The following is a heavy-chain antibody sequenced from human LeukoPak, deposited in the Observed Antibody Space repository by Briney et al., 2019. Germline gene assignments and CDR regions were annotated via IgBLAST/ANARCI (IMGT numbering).Heavy chain of an antibody. CDR1: GYTFTSYY. CDR3: ARDVAYGSREDYYYGMDV. V-gene: IGHV1-46*01. J-gene: IGHJ6*02. Sequence: ASAKVSCKASGYTFTSYYMHWVQQAPGQGLEWMGITNPSGGSTSYAQKFQGRVTMTRDTSTSTVYMELSSLRSEDTAVYYCARDVAYGSREDYYYGMDVWGQGTTVTVSS. D-gene: IGHD3-10*01. CDR2: TNPSGGST.